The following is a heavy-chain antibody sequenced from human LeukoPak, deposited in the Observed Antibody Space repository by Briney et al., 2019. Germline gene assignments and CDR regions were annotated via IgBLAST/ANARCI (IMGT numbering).Heavy chain of an antibody. CDR1: GFTFSSYW. Sequence: GGSLRLSCAASGFTFSSYWMSWVRQAPGKGLEWVANIKQDGSEKYYVDSVKGRFTISRDNAKNSLYLQMNSLRAEDTAVYYCAKDTAMVFGFYYYYYMDVWGKGTTVTISS. CDR3: AKDTAMVFGFYYYYYMDV. D-gene: IGHD5-18*01. V-gene: IGHV3-7*01. J-gene: IGHJ6*03. CDR2: IKQDGSEK.